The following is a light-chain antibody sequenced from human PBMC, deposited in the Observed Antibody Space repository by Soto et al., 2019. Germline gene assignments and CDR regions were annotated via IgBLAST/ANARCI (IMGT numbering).Light chain of an antibody. Sequence: QSVLTQPASVSGSHGQSSTFSCTGTSSDVGSYDYVSWHQQHPGKAPKLIIYDVNNRPSGVPSRFSGSKSGNTASLTISGLQTEDEADYYCCAYSTSGTHVFGTGTKVTVL. J-gene: IGLJ1*01. CDR2: DVN. CDR1: SSDVGSYDY. V-gene: IGLV2-14*03. CDR3: CAYSTSGTHV.